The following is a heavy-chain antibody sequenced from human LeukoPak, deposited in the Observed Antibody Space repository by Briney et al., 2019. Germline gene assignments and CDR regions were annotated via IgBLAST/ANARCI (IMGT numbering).Heavy chain of an antibody. D-gene: IGHD2-21*02. J-gene: IGHJ4*02. Sequence: GGSLRLSCTASGFTFGDYSMSWFRQAPGKGLEWVGFIRSKAYGGTTEYAASVKGRFNISRDDSKSIAYLQMNSPKAEDTAVYYCTRAQSLYCGGDCYSDYWGQGTLVTVSS. CDR1: GFTFGDYS. V-gene: IGHV3-49*03. CDR3: TRAQSLYCGGDCYSDY. CDR2: IRSKAYGGTT.